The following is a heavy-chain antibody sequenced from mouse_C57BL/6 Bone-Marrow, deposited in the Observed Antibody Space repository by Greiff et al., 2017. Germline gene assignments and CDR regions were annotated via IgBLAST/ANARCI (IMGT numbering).Heavy chain of an antibody. Sequence: VQLQQSGPELVKPGASVKISCKASGYSFTDYNLNWVKQSNGKSLEWIGVINPNYGATSYNQKFKGKATLTVDQSSSTAYMQLNSLTSEDSAVDYCAEGSYCYYYAMNNWSQETSVTVSS. CDR1: GYSFTDYN. J-gene: IGHJ4*01. D-gene: IGHD1-1*01. CDR3: AEGSYCYYYAMNN. V-gene: IGHV1-39*01. CDR2: INPNYGAT.